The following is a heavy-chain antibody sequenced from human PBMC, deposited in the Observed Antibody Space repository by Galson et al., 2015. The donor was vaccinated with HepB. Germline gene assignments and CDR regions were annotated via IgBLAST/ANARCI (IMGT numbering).Heavy chain of an antibody. D-gene: IGHD4-17*01. CDR3: ARDWGTLDYGDYARWFDP. CDR2: INPSGGST. CDR1: GYTFTSYY. V-gene: IGHV1-46*01. J-gene: IGHJ5*02. Sequence: SVKVSCKASGYTFTSYYMHWVRQAPGQGLEWMGIINPSGGSTSYAQKFQGRVTMTRDTSTSTVYMELSSLRSEDTAVYYCARDWGTLDYGDYARWFDPWGQGTLVTVSS.